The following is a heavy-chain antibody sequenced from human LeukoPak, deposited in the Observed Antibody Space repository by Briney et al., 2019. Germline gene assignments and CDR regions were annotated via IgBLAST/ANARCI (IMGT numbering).Heavy chain of an antibody. D-gene: IGHD1-26*01. Sequence: GGSLRLSCAASGFTFSTYAMNWVRQSPGKGLEWVSSINGSDGSTYYADYVKARYTISRDNSKNTLYLQVNSLRAEDTAIYYCAKGASGNYYIYFDYWGQGTLVTVSS. V-gene: IGHV3-23*01. CDR2: INGSDGST. J-gene: IGHJ4*02. CDR1: GFTFSTYA. CDR3: AKGASGNYYIYFDY.